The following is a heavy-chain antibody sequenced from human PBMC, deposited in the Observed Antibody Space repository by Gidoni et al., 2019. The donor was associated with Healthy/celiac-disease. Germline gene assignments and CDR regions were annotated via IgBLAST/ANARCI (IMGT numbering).Heavy chain of an antibody. CDR3: ARVRKNNHRTTGTLDY. J-gene: IGHJ4*02. CDR2: INPSCGST. Sequence: QVQLVQSGAEVKKPGASVKVSCKAAGYTFTSSSMHWVRQAPGQGLAWMGIINPSCGSTSYAQKFQGRVTMTRDTSTSTVYMELSSLRSEDTAVYYCARVRKNNHRTTGTLDYWGQGTLVTVSS. CDR1: GYTFTSSS. D-gene: IGHD1-1*01. V-gene: IGHV1-46*01.